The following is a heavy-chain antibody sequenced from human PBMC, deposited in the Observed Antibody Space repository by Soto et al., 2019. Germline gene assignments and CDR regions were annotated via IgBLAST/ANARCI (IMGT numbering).Heavy chain of an antibody. CDR3: ALLVYGSGSYNYIDV. Sequence: GESLKICCKGSGYSFTNYWIGWVRQMPGKGLEWMGIIYPGDSDTRYSPSFQGQVTISADKSISTAYLQWSSLKASDTAMYYCALLVYGSGSYNYIDVRAKRTTVTGSS. D-gene: IGHD3-10*01. V-gene: IGHV5-51*01. J-gene: IGHJ6*03. CDR2: IYPGDSDT. CDR1: GYSFTNYW.